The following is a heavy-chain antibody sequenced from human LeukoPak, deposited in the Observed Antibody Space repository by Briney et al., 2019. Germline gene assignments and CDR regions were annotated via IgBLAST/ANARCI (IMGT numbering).Heavy chain of an antibody. CDR1: GGSISSYY. CDR2: IYTSGST. J-gene: IGHJ4*02. CDR3: ARRESDDSSGYYSYYFDY. Sequence: PSETLSLTCTVSGGSISSYYWSWIRQPPGKGLEWIGYIYTSGSTNYNPSLKSRVTISVDTSKNQFSLELSSVTAADTAVYYCARRESDDSSGYYSYYFDYWGQGTLVTVSS. V-gene: IGHV4-4*09. D-gene: IGHD3-22*01.